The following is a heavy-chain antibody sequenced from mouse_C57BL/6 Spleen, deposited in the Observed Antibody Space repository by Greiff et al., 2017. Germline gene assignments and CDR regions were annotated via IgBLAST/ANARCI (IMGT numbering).Heavy chain of an antibody. D-gene: IGHD1-1*01. CDR3: ARKRVATAMDY. Sequence: QVQLQQPGAELVKPGASVKLSCKASGYTFTSYWMQWVKQRPRQGLEWIGEIDPSDSYTNYNQKFKGKATLTVDTSSSTAYMQLSSLTSEDSAVYYCARKRVATAMDYWGQGTSVTVSS. CDR1: GYTFTSYW. V-gene: IGHV1-50*01. J-gene: IGHJ4*01. CDR2: IDPSDSYT.